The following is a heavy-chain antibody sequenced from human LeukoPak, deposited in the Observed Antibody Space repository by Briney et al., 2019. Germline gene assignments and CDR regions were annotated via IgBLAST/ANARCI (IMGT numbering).Heavy chain of an antibody. Sequence: PGGSLRLSCAASGFTFSNYSMNWVRQAPGKGLEWVSSIIGSSRYINYADSVKGRFTISRDNAKNALFLQMNSLRAEDTAVYYCAKALNYYGSGPPDYWGQGTLVTVSS. CDR1: GFTFSNYS. V-gene: IGHV3-21*01. CDR2: IIGSSRYI. CDR3: AKALNYYGSGPPDY. D-gene: IGHD3-10*01. J-gene: IGHJ4*02.